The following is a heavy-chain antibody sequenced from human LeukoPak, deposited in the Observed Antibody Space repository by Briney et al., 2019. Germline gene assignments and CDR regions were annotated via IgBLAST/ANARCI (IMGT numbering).Heavy chain of an antibody. CDR1: GFTFSSYA. D-gene: IGHD3-22*01. CDR3: AKDQNYYESSGFVDY. Sequence: GGSLRLSCAASGFTFSSYAMSWVRRAPGKGLEWVSAISGSGGSTYYADSVKGRFTISRDNSKNTLYLQMNSLRAEDTAVYYCAKDQNYYESSGFVDYWGRGTLVTVSS. J-gene: IGHJ4*02. V-gene: IGHV3-23*01. CDR2: ISGSGGST.